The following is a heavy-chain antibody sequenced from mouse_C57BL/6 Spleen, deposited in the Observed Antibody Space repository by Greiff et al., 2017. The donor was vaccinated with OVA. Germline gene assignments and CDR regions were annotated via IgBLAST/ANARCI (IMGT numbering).Heavy chain of an antibody. CDR3: ARRSFDV. V-gene: IGHV5-6*01. J-gene: IGHJ1*03. CDR1: GFTFSSYG. Sequence: EVKLMESGGDLVKTGGSLKLSCAASGFTFSSYGMSWVRQTPDKRLEWVATISSGGSYTYYPDSVKGRFTISRDNAKNTLYLQMSSLKSEDTAMYYCARRSFDVWGTGTTVTVSS. CDR2: ISSGGSYT.